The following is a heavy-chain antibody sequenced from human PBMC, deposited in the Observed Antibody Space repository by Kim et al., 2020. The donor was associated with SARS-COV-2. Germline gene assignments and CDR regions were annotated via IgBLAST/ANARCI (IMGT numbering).Heavy chain of an antibody. Sequence: ASVKVSCKASGYTFTSYYMHWVRQAPGQGLEWMGIINPSGGSTSYAQKFQGRVTMTRDTSTSTVYMELSSLRSEDTAVYYCARGYYGSGSYYNVDRAAYYYYGMDVWGQGTTVTVSS. J-gene: IGHJ6*02. V-gene: IGHV1-46*01. CDR3: ARGYYGSGSYYNVDRAAYYYYGMDV. CDR2: INPSGGST. CDR1: GYTFTSYY. D-gene: IGHD3-10*01.